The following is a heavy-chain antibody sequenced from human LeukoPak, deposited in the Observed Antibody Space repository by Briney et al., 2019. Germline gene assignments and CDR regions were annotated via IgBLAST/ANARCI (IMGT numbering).Heavy chain of an antibody. CDR1: GFTFYNHG. Sequence: PGGSLRLSCAASGFTFYNHGMNWVRQAPGKGLEWVSSISSSGSYIYYADSVKGRFTISRDNAKKYLYLQMNSLRAEDTAVYYCVREAWSGYYFLNHWGQGILVTVSS. D-gene: IGHD3-3*01. J-gene: IGHJ5*02. CDR3: VREAWSGYYFLNH. V-gene: IGHV3-21*01. CDR2: ISSSGSYI.